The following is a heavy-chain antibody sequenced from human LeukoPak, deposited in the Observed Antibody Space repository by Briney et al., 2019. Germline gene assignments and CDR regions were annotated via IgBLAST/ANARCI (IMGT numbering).Heavy chain of an antibody. Sequence: PSETLSLTCTVSGGSISSSSYYWGWIRQPPGKGLEWIGSIYYSGSTYYNPSLKSRVTISVDTSKNQSSLKLSSVTAADTAVYYCARQSYSSGWYKNWGQGTLVTVSS. CDR3: ARQSYSSGWYKN. CDR1: GGSISSSSYY. J-gene: IGHJ4*02. D-gene: IGHD6-19*01. CDR2: IYYSGST. V-gene: IGHV4-39*01.